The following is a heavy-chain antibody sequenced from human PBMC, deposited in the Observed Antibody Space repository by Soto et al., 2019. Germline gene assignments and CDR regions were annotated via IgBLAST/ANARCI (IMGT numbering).Heavy chain of an antibody. Sequence: GGSLRLSCAASGFTFSSYAMHWVRQAPGKGLEWVAVISYDGSNKYYADSVKGRFTISRDNSKNTLYLQMNSLRAEDTAVYYCASLSDNDYGGNSSHHDAFDIWGQATMVTVSS. D-gene: IGHD4-17*01. CDR1: GFTFSSYA. J-gene: IGHJ3*02. CDR3: ASLSDNDYGGNSSHHDAFDI. V-gene: IGHV3-30-3*01. CDR2: ISYDGSNK.